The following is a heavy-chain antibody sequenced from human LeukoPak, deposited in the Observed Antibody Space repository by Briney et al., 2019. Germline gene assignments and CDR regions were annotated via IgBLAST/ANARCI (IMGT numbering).Heavy chain of an antibody. J-gene: IGHJ4*02. V-gene: IGHV4-59*01. CDR3: AREIHDSSGYYYVYFDY. D-gene: IGHD3-22*01. CDR1: GGSISSYY. CDR2: IYYSGST. Sequence: SETLSLTCTVSGGSISSYYWSWIRQPPGKGLEWIGYIYYSGSTNYNPSLRSRVTISVDTSKNQFSLKLSSVTAADTAVYYCAREIHDSSGYYYVYFDYWGQGTLVTVSS.